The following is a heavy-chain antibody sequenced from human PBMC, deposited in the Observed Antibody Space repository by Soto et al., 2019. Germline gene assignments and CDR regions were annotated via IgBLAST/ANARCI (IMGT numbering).Heavy chain of an antibody. Sequence: EVQLVESGGGSVQPGGSLRLSCAVSGFTFRSYFMAWVRQAPGKGLVLVSQVTGDGSTTNYADSVRGRFTISRDNAKNTLYLQMNSLRDEDTAIYYCARENWYSMDVWGQGTTVTVSS. CDR1: GFTFRSYF. D-gene: IGHD1-20*01. J-gene: IGHJ6*02. CDR3: ARENWYSMDV. CDR2: VTGDGSTT. V-gene: IGHV3-74*01.